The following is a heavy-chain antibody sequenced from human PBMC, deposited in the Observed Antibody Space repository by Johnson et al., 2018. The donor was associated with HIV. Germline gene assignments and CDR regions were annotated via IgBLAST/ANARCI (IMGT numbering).Heavy chain of an antibody. J-gene: IGHJ3*02. Sequence: QVQLVESGGGVVQPGRSLRLSCAASGFTFSSYAMYWVRQAPGKGLEWVAVISYDGSKKYHADSVKGRFTISRDNSMSTLYLQMGSMRVEDMAVYYCARLREAFDIWSQGPMVTVSS. CDR2: ISYDGSKK. V-gene: IGHV3-30*14. CDR3: ARLREAFDI. CDR1: GFTFSSYA.